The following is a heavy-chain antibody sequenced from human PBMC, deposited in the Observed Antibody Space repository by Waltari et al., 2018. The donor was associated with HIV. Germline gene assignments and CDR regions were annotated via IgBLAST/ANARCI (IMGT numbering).Heavy chain of an antibody. V-gene: IGHV3-23*01. CDR3: AKLRYCSGGSCYSAPRFDY. CDR2: ISGSGGST. D-gene: IGHD2-15*01. Sequence: EVQLLESGGGLVQPGGSLRLSCAASGFTFSSYAMSWVRQAPGKGLEWVSAISGSGGSTYYADSVKGRFTISRDNSKNTLYLQMNSLRAEDTAVYYCAKLRYCSGGSCYSAPRFDYWGQGTLVTVSS. J-gene: IGHJ4*02. CDR1: GFTFSSYA.